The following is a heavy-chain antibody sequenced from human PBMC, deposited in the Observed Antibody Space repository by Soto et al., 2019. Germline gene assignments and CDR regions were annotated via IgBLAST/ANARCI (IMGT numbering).Heavy chain of an antibody. J-gene: IGHJ4*02. CDR3: ARGIAVPVVPDY. D-gene: IGHD6-19*01. CDR2: INAGNGNT. Sequence: ASVKVSCKASGYTFTSYAMHWVRQAPGQSLEWMGWINAGNGNTKYSQRFQGRVTITRDTSASTAYMDLSSLRSEDTAVYYCARGIAVPVVPDYWGQGTLVTVSS. CDR1: GYTFTSYA. V-gene: IGHV1-3*01.